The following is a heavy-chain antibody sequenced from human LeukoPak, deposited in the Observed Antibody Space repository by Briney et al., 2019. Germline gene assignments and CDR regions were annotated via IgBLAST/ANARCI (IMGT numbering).Heavy chain of an antibody. V-gene: IGHV3-21*01. D-gene: IGHD2-2*01. CDR2: INKGGSYM. J-gene: IGHJ4*02. CDR3: AREVLIVVEPAANTIDY. CDR1: GFTFRDYT. Sequence: GGSLRLSCAASGFTFRDYTMNWVRQTPGKGLEWVSAINKGGSYMTYADSVRGRFTVSRDNAKNSLFLQMNNLRVEDTAVYFCAREVLIVVEPAANTIDYWGQGTRVTVSS.